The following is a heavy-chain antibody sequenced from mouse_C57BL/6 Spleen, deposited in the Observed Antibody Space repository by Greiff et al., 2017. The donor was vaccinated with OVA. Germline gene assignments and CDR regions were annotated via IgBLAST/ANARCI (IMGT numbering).Heavy chain of an antibody. D-gene: IGHD1-1*01. CDR3: ARGITTLGAMDY. CDR2: ISSGGSYT. J-gene: IGHJ4*01. V-gene: IGHV5-6*01. Sequence: EVKLVESGGDLVKPGGSLKLSCAASGFTFSSYGMSWVRQTPDKRLEWVATISSGGSYTYYPDSVKGRFTISRDNAKNTLYLQRSRLKSEDTAMYYCARGITTLGAMDYWGQGTSVTVSS. CDR1: GFTFSSYG.